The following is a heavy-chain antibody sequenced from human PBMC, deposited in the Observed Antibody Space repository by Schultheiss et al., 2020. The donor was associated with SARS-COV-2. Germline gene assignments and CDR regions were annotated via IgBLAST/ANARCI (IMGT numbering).Heavy chain of an antibody. J-gene: IGHJ6*03. CDR3: VKDKGRDYFNYMDV. V-gene: IGHV3-64D*08. CDR1: GFTFSSYA. Sequence: GGSLRLSCSASGFTFSSYAMHWVRQAPGKGLEYVSAISSKGDTTRYADSAKGRFTISRDNSKNTLYLHLSSLRVEDSAVYYCVKDKGRDYFNYMDVWGKGTTVTVSS. CDR2: ISSKGDTT.